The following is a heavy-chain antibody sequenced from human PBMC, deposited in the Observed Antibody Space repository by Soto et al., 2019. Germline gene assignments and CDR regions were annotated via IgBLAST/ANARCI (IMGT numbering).Heavy chain of an antibody. Sequence: GGSLRLSCAASGFTFSNYALIWVRQAPGRGLEWVSCIGNSGGGTYYADSVKGRFTISRDNSKNTLYLQVNSLRPEDTALYYCAKGSTSSCYSGDDYWGQGTLVTVSS. D-gene: IGHD2-2*01. V-gene: IGHV3-23*01. CDR3: AKGSTSSCYSGDDY. CDR1: GFTFSNYA. J-gene: IGHJ4*02. CDR2: IGNSGGGT.